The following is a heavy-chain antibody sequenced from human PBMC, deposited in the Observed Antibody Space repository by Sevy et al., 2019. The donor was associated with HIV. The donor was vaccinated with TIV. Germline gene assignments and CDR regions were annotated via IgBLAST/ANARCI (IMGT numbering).Heavy chain of an antibody. Sequence: GGSLRLSCAASGFTFSSYAMHWVRQAPGKGLEWVADISYDGSKKYYADSVKGRFTISRDNSKNTLYLQMNSLRAEDTAVYYCARDDDYDFFAGPSGWFDHWGQGTLVTVSS. J-gene: IGHJ5*02. CDR2: ISYDGSKK. D-gene: IGHD3-3*01. CDR1: GFTFSSYA. V-gene: IGHV3-30*04. CDR3: ARDDDYDFFAGPSGWFDH.